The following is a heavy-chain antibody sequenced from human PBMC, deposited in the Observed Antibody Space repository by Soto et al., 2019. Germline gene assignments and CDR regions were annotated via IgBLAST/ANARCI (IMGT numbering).Heavy chain of an antibody. CDR2: TYHSGNP. V-gene: IGHV4-30-2*01. J-gene: IGHJ4*02. CDR1: GDTISTGGYS. CDR3: ARMNYYDTSGYPFDY. Sequence: PSEPLSLTCGVSGDTISTGGYSWAWLRQPPGKALECIGHTYHSGNPYYNTSLTSRVIISVDRSKNQFSLKLSSVTAADTAVYYCARMNYYDTSGYPFDYWGQGMMVTVSS. D-gene: IGHD3-22*01.